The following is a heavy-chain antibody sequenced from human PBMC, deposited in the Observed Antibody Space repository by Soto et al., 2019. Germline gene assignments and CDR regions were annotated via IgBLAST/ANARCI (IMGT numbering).Heavy chain of an antibody. Sequence: PSETLSLTCTVSGGSISIYYWNWIRQPPGKGLEWIGYVHYSGTTSYNPSVGSRVTISLDTSKNQFSLRLTSVTAADTAVYYCARRWSGTDYWGQGTLVTVSS. CDR2: VHYSGTT. J-gene: IGHJ4*02. D-gene: IGHD3-10*01. CDR3: ARRWSGTDY. CDR1: GGSISIYY. V-gene: IGHV4-59*01.